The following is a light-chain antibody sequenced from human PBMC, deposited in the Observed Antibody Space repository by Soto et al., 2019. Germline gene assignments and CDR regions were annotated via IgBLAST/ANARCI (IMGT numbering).Light chain of an antibody. CDR1: QSMDRS. Sequence: FQLTQSPSTLSGSIGDGVTISGRASQSMDRSLAWYQRKPGKAPKVVITKASILEGGVPSSFNGSVSGTEFTLTINNLRPEDFATYYCQQYKDYPLTFGGGTEL. J-gene: IGKJ4*01. V-gene: IGKV1-5*03. CDR2: KAS. CDR3: QQYKDYPLT.